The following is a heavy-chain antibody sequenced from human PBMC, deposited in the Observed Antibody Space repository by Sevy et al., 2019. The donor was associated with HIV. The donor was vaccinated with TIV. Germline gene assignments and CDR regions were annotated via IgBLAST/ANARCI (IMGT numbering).Heavy chain of an antibody. D-gene: IGHD3-9*01. Sequence: GSLRLSCAASGFTFSSYAMSWVRQAPGKGLEWVSAISGSGGSTYYADSVKGRFTISRDNSKNTLYLQMNSLRAEDTAVYYCANARYDILTGYSYYYYGMDVWGQGTTVTVSS. J-gene: IGHJ6*02. V-gene: IGHV3-23*01. CDR2: ISGSGGST. CDR1: GFTFSSYA. CDR3: ANARYDILTGYSYYYYGMDV.